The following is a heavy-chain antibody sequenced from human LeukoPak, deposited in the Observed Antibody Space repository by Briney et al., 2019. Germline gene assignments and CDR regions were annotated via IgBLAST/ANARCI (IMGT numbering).Heavy chain of an antibody. D-gene: IGHD6-13*01. CDR3: ARGVYIAAVQYGY. V-gene: IGHV4-59*01. CDR1: GVSISNYY. CDR2: IYYSGTT. J-gene: IGHJ4*02. Sequence: SETLSLTCTVSGVSISNYYWNWIRQPPGKGLEWIGYIYYSGTTNYNPSLKSRVTISVDTSKNQFSLKLNSVTAADTAVYYCARGVYIAAVQYGYWGQGTLVTVSS.